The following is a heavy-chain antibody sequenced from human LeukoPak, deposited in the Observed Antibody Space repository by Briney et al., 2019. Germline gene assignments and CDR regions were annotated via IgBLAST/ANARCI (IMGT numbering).Heavy chain of an antibody. V-gene: IGHV1-2*02. CDR2: INPNSGGT. CDR1: GYTFTGYY. D-gene: IGHD3-22*01. J-gene: IGHJ3*02. Sequence: ASVKVFCKASGYTFTGYYMHWVRQAPGQGLEWMGWINPNSGGTNYAQKFQGRVTMTRDTSISTAYMELSRLRSDDTAVYYCAREMGRVVVITEFDASDIWGQGTMVTVSS. CDR3: AREMGRVVVITEFDASDI.